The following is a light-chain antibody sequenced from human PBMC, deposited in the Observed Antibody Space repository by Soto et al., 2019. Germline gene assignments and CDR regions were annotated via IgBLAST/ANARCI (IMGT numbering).Light chain of an antibody. CDR2: DAS. CDR1: QSIRGN. Sequence: EIVMTQSPDTLSVSPGERATLSCRVSQSIRGNLAWYQQKPGQAPRLLIYDASTGATGIPDKFSASGSGTEFTLTISSLQSEDFAVYYCQQYNKWPLSFGGGTKVELK. J-gene: IGKJ4*01. V-gene: IGKV3-15*01. CDR3: QQYNKWPLS.